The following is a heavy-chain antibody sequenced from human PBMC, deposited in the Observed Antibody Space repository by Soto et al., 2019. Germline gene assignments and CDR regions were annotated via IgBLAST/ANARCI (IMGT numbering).Heavy chain of an antibody. Sequence: SVKVSCKASGGTFSSYAISWVRQAPGQGLERMGGIIPIFGTANYAQKFQGRVTITADESTSTAYMELSSLRSEDTAVYYCARDWSHDYVWGSPLLAWFDPWGQGTLVTVSS. D-gene: IGHD3-16*01. CDR1: GGTFSSYA. V-gene: IGHV1-69*13. J-gene: IGHJ5*02. CDR2: IIPIFGTA. CDR3: ARDWSHDYVWGSPLLAWFDP.